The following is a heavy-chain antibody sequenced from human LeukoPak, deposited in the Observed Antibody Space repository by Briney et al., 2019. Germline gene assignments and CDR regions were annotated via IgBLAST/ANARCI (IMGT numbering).Heavy chain of an antibody. D-gene: IGHD2-2*01. CDR2: ISGSGGST. J-gene: IGHJ4*02. CDR1: GFTFSSYA. CDR3: AKGYCSSTSCSYFDY. Sequence: GGSLRLSCAASGFTFSSYAMSWVRQAPGKGLEWVSAISGSGGSTYYADSVKGRFTISRDNSKNTLYLQMNSLGAEDTAVYYCAKGYCSSTSCSYFDYWGQGTLVTVSS. V-gene: IGHV3-23*01.